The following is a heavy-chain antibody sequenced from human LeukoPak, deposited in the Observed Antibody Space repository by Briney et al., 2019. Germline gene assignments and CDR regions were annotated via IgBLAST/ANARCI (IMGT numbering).Heavy chain of an antibody. V-gene: IGHV4-30-4*08. Sequence: PSETLSLTCTVSGGSISSSSYYWSWIRQPPGKGLEWIGYIYYSGSTYYNPSLKSRVTISVDTSKNQFSLKLSSVTAADTAVYYCASTTIFGVASNWYFDLWGRGTLVTVSS. CDR3: ASTTIFGVASNWYFDL. CDR2: IYYSGST. D-gene: IGHD3-3*01. J-gene: IGHJ2*01. CDR1: GGSISSSSYY.